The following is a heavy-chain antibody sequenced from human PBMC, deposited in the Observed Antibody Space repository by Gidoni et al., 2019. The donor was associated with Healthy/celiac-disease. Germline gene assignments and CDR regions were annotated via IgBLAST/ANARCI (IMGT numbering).Heavy chain of an antibody. Sequence: EVQLVESGGGLVKHGGSLRLSCAASGFTFSNAWMSWVRQAPGKGREWVGRIKSKTDGGTTEYAAPVKGRFTISRDDSKNTLYLQMNSLKTEDTAVDYCTTENLAVAEYMDVWGKGTTVTVS. D-gene: IGHD2-15*01. J-gene: IGHJ6*03. CDR3: TTENLAVAEYMDV. CDR1: GFTFSNAW. CDR2: IKSKTDGGTT. V-gene: IGHV3-15*01.